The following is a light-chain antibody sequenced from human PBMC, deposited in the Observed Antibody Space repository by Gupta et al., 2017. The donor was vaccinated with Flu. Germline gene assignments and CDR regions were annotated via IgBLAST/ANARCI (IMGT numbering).Light chain of an antibody. J-gene: IGLJ2*01. Sequence: TARIKGKGERIRKYDESWYQQKPGKAAGVVIYDKKIRHEGSSDRGYGSSSGNTATVTITGAQAEDEEDYYCNSRESTDNNKEVFGGGTKLTVL. V-gene: IGLV3-19*01. CDR2: DKK. CDR3: NSRESTDNNKEV. CDR1: RIRKYD.